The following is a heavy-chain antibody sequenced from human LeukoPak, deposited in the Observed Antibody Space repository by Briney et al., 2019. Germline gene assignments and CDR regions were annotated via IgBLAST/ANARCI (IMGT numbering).Heavy chain of an antibody. CDR3: AKAIDSGGWYPLDY. CDR1: GFTFDDYA. J-gene: IGHJ4*02. CDR2: ISCNSGSI. Sequence: QPGRSLRLSCAASGFTFDDYAMHWVRQAPGKGLEWVSGISCNSGSIGYADSVKGRFTISRDNAKNALYLQMNSLRAEDMALYYCAKAIDSGGWYPLDYWGQGTLVTVSS. V-gene: IGHV3-9*03. D-gene: IGHD6-19*01.